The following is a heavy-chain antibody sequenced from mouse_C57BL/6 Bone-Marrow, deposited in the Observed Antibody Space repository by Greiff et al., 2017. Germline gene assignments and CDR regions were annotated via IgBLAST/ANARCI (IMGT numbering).Heavy chain of an antibody. D-gene: IGHD2-3*01. CDR2: IYPGDGDT. CDR3: ARWLLPYYFDY. V-gene: IGHV1-82*01. CDR1: GYAFSSSW. Sequence: VESGVSVKISCKASGYAFSSSWMNWVKQRPGKGLEWIGRIYPGDGDTNYNGKFKGKATLTADKSSSTAYMQLSSLTSEDSAVYFCARWLLPYYFDYWGQGTTLTVSS. J-gene: IGHJ2*01.